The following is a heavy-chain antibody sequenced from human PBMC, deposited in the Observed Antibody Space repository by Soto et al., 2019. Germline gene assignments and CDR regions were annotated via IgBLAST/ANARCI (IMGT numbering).Heavy chain of an antibody. V-gene: IGHV3-23*01. CDR3: AKGPLGAVAGTERYFDH. CDR1: GFSFNSYA. CDR2: ITTSGGTR. D-gene: IGHD6-19*01. Sequence: EVQLLESGGGVVQPGGSLRLSCAASGFSFNSYAMNWVRQAPGKGLEWVSAITTSGGTRYYTDSVKGRFTISRDNSKNTLYLQMVRLRADDTAIYYCAKGPLGAVAGTERYFDHWGQGTLVTVSS. J-gene: IGHJ4*02.